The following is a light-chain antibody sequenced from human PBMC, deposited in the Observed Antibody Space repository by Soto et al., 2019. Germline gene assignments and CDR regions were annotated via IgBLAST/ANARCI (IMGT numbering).Light chain of an antibody. CDR1: SGDIGGYNY. Sequence: QSALTQPRSVSGSPGQSVTISCTGASGDIGGYNYVSWYQHHPGKDPKLIIFDVNKRPSGVPDRFSGSKSGNTASLTISGLQPEDEADYYCCSYAGSSLVFGGGTKLTVL. V-gene: IGLV2-11*01. CDR2: DVN. J-gene: IGLJ2*01. CDR3: CSYAGSSLV.